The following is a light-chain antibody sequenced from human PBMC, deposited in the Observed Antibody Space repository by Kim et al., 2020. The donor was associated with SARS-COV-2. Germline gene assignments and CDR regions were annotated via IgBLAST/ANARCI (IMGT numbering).Light chain of an antibody. V-gene: IGLV1-51*01. CDR3: GTWDDRLSIGV. J-gene: IGLJ2*01. Sequence: QSVLTQPPSLSAPPGQKVAISCSGSVSNIGNNFVSWYQQVPGGIPKLLIYNDNERPSGIPGRISASKTGTSATLDITGLQPGDEAVYFCGTWDDRLSIGVFGGGTQLTVL. CDR1: VSNIGNNF. CDR2: NDN.